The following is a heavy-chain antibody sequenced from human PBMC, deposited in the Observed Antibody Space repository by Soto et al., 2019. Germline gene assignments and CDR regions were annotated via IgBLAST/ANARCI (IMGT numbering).Heavy chain of an antibody. J-gene: IGHJ4*02. D-gene: IGHD6-13*01. CDR2: ISYDGSDR. V-gene: IGHV3-30*18. Sequence: GGSLRLSCAASGFIFSGYGMHWVRQAPGKGLEWVAVISYDGSDRYYVDSVKGRFTISRDNSKNTLYLQMNSLRAEDTAVYYCTKDLGATWYLSDYWGQGALVTVSS. CDR3: TKDLGATWYLSDY. CDR1: GFIFSGYG.